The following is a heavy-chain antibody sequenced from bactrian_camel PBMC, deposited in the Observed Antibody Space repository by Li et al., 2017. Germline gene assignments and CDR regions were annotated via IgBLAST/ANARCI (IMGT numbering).Heavy chain of an antibody. CDR1: GYIYDIGC. CDR2: YTGGGEP. D-gene: IGHD2*01. V-gene: IGHV3S53*01. CDR3: AADRPGRAVVTGVGSRYEYNF. Sequence: HVQLVESGGGSVQAGGSLRLSCAASGYIYDIGCMGWFRQAAGKEREGVAIAYTGGGEPDYADSVKGRFTISLDIAKNTIYLQMNSLQPEDAAMYYCAADRPGRAVVTGVGSRYEYNFGGQGTQVTVS. J-gene: IGHJ4*01.